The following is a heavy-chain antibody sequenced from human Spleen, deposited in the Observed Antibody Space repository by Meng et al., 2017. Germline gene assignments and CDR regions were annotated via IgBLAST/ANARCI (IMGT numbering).Heavy chain of an antibody. V-gene: IGHV4-34*01. J-gene: IGHJ6*02. D-gene: IGHD3-22*01. CDR2: INHSGST. CDR1: GGSFSGYY. Sequence: SETLSLTCAVYGGSFSGYYWSWIRQPPGKGLEWIGEINHSGSTNYNPSLKSRVTISVDTSKNQFSLKLSSVTAADTAVYYCARGNGSDSSGYYYGRSYYYYGMDVWGQGTTVTVSS. CDR3: ARGNGSDSSGYYYGRSYYYYGMDV.